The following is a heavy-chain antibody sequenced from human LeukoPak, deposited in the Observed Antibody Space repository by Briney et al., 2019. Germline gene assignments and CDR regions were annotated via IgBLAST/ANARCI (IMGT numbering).Heavy chain of an antibody. D-gene: IGHD3-22*01. CDR2: ISGTAGST. CDR3: ARDLLRSYYYDSSGQYYFDY. J-gene: IGHJ4*02. Sequence: GGSLRLSCAASGFIFSNYALTWVRQAPGKGLEWVSTISGTAGSTYYADSVKGRFTISRDNSKNTLYLQMNSLRAEDTAVYYCARDLLRSYYYDSSGQYYFDYWGQGTLVTVSS. CDR1: GFIFSNYA. V-gene: IGHV3-23*01.